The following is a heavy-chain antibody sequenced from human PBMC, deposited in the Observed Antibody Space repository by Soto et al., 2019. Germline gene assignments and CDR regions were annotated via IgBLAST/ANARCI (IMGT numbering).Heavy chain of an antibody. CDR2: INSDGSST. CDR3: ARDVEMATSKELRDY. J-gene: IGHJ4*02. CDR1: GFTFSSYW. Sequence: PGGSLRLSCAASGFTFSSYWMHWVRQAPGKGLVWVSRINSDGSSTSYADSVKGRFTISRDNAKNTLYLQMNSLRAEDTAVYYCARDVEMATSKELRDYRRKGTLVTVSS. D-gene: IGHD5-12*01. V-gene: IGHV3-74*01.